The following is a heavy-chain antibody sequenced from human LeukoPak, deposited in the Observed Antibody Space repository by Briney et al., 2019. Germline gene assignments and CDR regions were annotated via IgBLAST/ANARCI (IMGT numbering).Heavy chain of an antibody. CDR1: GFIFSDFA. V-gene: IGHV3-73*01. D-gene: IGHD2-8*01. Sequence: GGSLRLSCAASGFIFSDFAIQCFRQASEKGLEWVGRIRDKGYGHATAYAASVKGRFTLSRDDSKNTAYLQMNSLKTEDTALYYCTTHNEGKWFDPWGQGTLVTVSS. J-gene: IGHJ5*02. CDR3: TTHNEGKWFDP. CDR2: IRDKGYGHAT.